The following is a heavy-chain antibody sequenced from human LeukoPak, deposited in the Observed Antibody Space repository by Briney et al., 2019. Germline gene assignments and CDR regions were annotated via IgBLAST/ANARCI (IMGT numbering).Heavy chain of an antibody. CDR3: ARAPPVDNSGWAYYYYYGMDV. J-gene: IGHJ6*02. V-gene: IGHV6-1*01. CDR1: GDSVSSNSAA. CDR2: TYYRSKWYN. Sequence: SQTLSLTCAISGDSVSSNSAAWNWIRQSPSRGLEWLGRTYYRSKWYNDYAVSVKSRITINPDTSKNQFSLQLNSVTPEDTAVYYCARAPPVDNSGWAYYYYYGMDVWGQGTTVTVSS. D-gene: IGHD6-19*01.